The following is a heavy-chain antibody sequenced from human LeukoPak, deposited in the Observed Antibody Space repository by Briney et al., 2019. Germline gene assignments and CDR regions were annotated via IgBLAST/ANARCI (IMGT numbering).Heavy chain of an antibody. CDR2: ISGSGGST. J-gene: IGHJ4*02. D-gene: IGHD3-16*02. CDR3: AKAVITFGGVIQAYDY. V-gene: IGHV3-23*01. Sequence: PGGSLRLSCAASGFTFSIYAMSWVRQAPGKGLEWVSAISGSGGSTYYADSVKGRFTISRDNSKNTLYLQMNSLRAEDTAVYYCAKAVITFGGVIQAYDYWGQGTLVTVSS. CDR1: GFTFSIYA.